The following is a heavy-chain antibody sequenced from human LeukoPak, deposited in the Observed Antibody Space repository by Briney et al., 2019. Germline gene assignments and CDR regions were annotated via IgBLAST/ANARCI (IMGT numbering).Heavy chain of an antibody. CDR3: AREVSHGHLIRSFDP. J-gene: IGHJ5*02. V-gene: IGHV1-18*04. Sequence: ASVKVSCKASGYTFTGYYMHWVRQAPGQGLEWMGMISNDGRTNYAQNFKGRVTMTTDTVTTTAYMELRSLRSDDTAVYYCAREVSHGHLIRSFDPWGQGTLVTVSS. CDR1: GYTFTGYY. D-gene: IGHD3-3*02. CDR2: ISNDGRT.